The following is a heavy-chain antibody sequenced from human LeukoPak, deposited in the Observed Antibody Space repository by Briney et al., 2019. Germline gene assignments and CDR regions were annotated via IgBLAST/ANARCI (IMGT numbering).Heavy chain of an antibody. V-gene: IGHV4-59*08. CDR2: VFYGVST. J-gene: IGHJ6*03. Sequence: NPSETLSLTCTVSGASVSSHYWSWLRQPPGEGLEWIGFVFYGVSTFYNPSLRSRVTISVDTSKKQASLKLSSVTAADTGVYYCARLHCSSTSCYDYYYYYMDVWGKAITVIVSS. D-gene: IGHD2-2*01. CDR3: ARLHCSSTSCYDYYYYYMDV. CDR1: GASVSSHY.